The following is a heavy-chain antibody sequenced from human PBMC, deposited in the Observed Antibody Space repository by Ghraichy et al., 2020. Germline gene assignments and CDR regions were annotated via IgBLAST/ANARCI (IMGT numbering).Heavy chain of an antibody. CDR3: TPSFGVVPNDY. Sequence: GGSLRLSCAASGFTFSNAWMSWVRQAPGKGLEWVGRIKSKTDGGTTDYAAPVKGRFTISRDDSKNTLYLQMNSLKTEDTAVYDCTPSFGVVPNDYWGQGPLVTVSS. J-gene: IGHJ4*02. D-gene: IGHD3-3*01. CDR1: GFTFSNAW. CDR2: IKSKTDGGTT. V-gene: IGHV3-15*01.